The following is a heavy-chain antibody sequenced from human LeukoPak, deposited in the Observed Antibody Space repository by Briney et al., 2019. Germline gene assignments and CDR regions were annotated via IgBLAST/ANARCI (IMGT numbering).Heavy chain of an antibody. D-gene: IGHD4-11*01. CDR1: GFTFSSSP. J-gene: IGHJ4*02. V-gene: IGHV3-23*01. CDR2: ITESGDNT. Sequence: GSLRLSCVTSGFTFSSSPMTWVRQAPGKGLEWVSSITESGDNTYYTDPVKGRLTISRDNSKNTLYLQMNSLRAEDTAVYYCARAGLPPHYSNYFDYWGQGTLVTVSS. CDR3: ARAGLPPHYSNYFDY.